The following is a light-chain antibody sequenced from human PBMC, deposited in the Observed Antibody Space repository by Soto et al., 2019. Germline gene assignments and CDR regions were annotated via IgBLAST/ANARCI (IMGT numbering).Light chain of an antibody. CDR2: GAS. V-gene: IGKV3-20*01. CDR3: QQYNSYSLT. J-gene: IGKJ4*01. Sequence: EGVLTQSPGTLSLSPGERATLSCRASQSVGSSYLAWYQQKPGQAPRLLIYGASNRATGIPDRFSGSGSGTDFTLTISRLQPDDFAIYDCQQYNSYSLTFGGGTEVDI. CDR1: QSVGSSY.